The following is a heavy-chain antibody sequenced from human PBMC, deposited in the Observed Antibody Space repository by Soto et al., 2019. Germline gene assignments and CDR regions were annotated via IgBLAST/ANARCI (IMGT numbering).Heavy chain of an antibody. J-gene: IGHJ6*02. V-gene: IGHV1-69*13. D-gene: IGHD4-17*01. Sequence: ASVKVSCKASGGTFSTYGIIWVRQAPGQGLEWMGGIIPIFGTAKYAQKFQGRVTITADEFTSTAYMELSSLRSEDTAVYCCANVYGDHKYNSYGMDVWGQGTTVTVSS. CDR1: GGTFSTYG. CDR3: ANVYGDHKYNSYGMDV. CDR2: IIPIFGTA.